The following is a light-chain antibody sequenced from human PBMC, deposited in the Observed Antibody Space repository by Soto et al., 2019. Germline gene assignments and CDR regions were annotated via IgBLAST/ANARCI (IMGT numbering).Light chain of an antibody. V-gene: IGLV1-51*01. CDR2: DNN. CDR3: GTWDSSLSSWV. Sequence: QAVLTQPPSVSAAPGQRVPISCSGSYSNVGNNYVSWYQQFPGTAPKLLIYDNNKRPSGTPDRFSGSKSGTSATLGITGLQNGDEADYYCGTWDSSLSSWVFGGGTKVTVL. J-gene: IGLJ3*02. CDR1: YSNVGNNY.